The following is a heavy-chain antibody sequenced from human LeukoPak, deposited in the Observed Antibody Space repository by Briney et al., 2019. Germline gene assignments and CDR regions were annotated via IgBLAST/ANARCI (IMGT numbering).Heavy chain of an antibody. Sequence: GASVKVSCKASGYTFTSYGISWVRQAPGQGLEWMGWINPNSGGTNYAQKFQGRVTMTRDTSISTAYMELSRLRSDDTAVYYCARVPYYYDSSGYYVWGQGTTVTVSS. V-gene: IGHV1-2*02. CDR2: INPNSGGT. D-gene: IGHD3-22*01. CDR1: GYTFTSYG. CDR3: ARVPYYYDSSGYYV. J-gene: IGHJ6*02.